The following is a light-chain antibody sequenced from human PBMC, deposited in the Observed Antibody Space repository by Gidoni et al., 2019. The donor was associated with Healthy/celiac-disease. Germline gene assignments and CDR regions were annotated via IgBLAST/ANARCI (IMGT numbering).Light chain of an antibody. CDR1: QSVSSY. V-gene: IGKV3-11*01. CDR2: DAS. J-gene: IGKJ4*01. Sequence: EIGLTQSPATLSLSPGERATLSCRASQSVSSYLAWYQQKPGQAPRLLIYDASNRATGIPARFSGSWSGTDFTLTISSLAPEDFAVYYCQQRSNWPLLTFGGGTKVEIK. CDR3: QQRSNWPLLT.